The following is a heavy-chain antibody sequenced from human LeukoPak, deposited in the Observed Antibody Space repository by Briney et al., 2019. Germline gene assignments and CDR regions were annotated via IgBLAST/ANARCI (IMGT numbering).Heavy chain of an antibody. D-gene: IGHD6-13*01. V-gene: IGHV4-39*07. CDR2: IYYSGST. CDR1: GGSISSSSYY. Sequence: PSETLSLTCTVSGGSISSSSYYWGWIRQPPGKGLDWIGSIYYSGSTNYNPSLKSRVTMSVDTSKNQFSLKLSSVTAADTAVYYCAREIALGSENWFDPWGQGTLVTVSS. J-gene: IGHJ5*02. CDR3: AREIALGSENWFDP.